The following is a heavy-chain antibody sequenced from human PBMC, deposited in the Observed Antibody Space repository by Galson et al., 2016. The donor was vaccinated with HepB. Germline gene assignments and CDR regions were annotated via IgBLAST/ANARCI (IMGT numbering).Heavy chain of an antibody. Sequence: SLRLSCAASGFTFSRSDMYWVRQAPGKGLEWVAVPSYDGSNEYYADSVKGRFTISRDNSKNTLYLQMNSLRAEDTAVYYCAKPETRPYDILTVYSHVDYWGQGTLVTVSS. CDR2: PSYDGSNE. D-gene: IGHD3-9*01. CDR1: GFTFSRSD. J-gene: IGHJ4*02. CDR3: AKPETRPYDILTVYSHVDY. V-gene: IGHV3-30*18.